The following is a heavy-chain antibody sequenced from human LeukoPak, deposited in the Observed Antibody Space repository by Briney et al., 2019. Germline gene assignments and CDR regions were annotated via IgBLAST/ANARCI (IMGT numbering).Heavy chain of an antibody. Sequence: GGSLRLSCAASGFIFSRYWMTWARQAPGKGLEWVASIKEDGSEKNYVDSVKGRFTISRDNGKNSMYLQMNSLRAEDTAVYYCARATIWGIALSVSFTFDIWGRGTLVSVSS. CDR1: GFIFSRYW. CDR3: ARATIWGIALSVSFTFDI. V-gene: IGHV3-7*01. CDR2: IKEDGSEK. D-gene: IGHD6-19*01. J-gene: IGHJ3*02.